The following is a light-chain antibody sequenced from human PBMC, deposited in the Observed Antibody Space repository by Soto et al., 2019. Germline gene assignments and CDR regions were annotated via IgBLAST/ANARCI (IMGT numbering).Light chain of an antibody. CDR2: GAS. V-gene: IGKV3-20*01. J-gene: IGKJ2*01. CDR3: HQDDSSPQT. CDR1: QSVSSN. Sequence: EIVLTKSQATLTLSPWARATPCCRASQSVSSNLAWYQQKPGKAPRLLIYGASRRASGIPDRFSGSGSGTDFSLTISSLEPEDFAVYYCHQDDSSPQTYGQGTKVDIK.